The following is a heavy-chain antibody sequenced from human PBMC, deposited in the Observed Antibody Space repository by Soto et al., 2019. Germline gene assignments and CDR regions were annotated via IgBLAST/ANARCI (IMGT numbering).Heavy chain of an antibody. J-gene: IGHJ6*03. D-gene: IGHD6-13*01. Sequence: GGSLRLSCSASGFTFSNYAMSWGRQAPGWGLEWVSGISYSGGSTSFADSVTGRFTSSRDNSKNTLSLQMNSLRAEDTAVYYCAKGVQPGYFYCMDVWGKGTTVTVSS. CDR2: ISYSGGST. CDR1: GFTFSNYA. V-gene: IGHV3-23*01. CDR3: AKGVQPGYFYCMDV.